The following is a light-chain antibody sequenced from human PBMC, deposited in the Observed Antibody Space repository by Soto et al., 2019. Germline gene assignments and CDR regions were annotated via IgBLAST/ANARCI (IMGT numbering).Light chain of an antibody. V-gene: IGLV2-14*01. J-gene: IGLJ3*02. CDR2: DVS. CDR1: SSDVGGYNY. Sequence: QSVLTQPASVSGSPGQSITISCTGTSSDVGGYNYVSWYQQHPGKAPKLMIYDVSNRPSGVSNRFSGSKSGNTAFLTISGLQAEDEADYYCSSYTSSSTPWVFGGGTKVTVL. CDR3: SSYTSSSTPWV.